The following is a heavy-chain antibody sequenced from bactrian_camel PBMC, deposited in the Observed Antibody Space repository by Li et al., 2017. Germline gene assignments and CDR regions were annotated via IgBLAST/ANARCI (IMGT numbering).Heavy chain of an antibody. CDR1: GYISSRHC. V-gene: IGHV3S53*01. Sequence: VQLVESGGGSVQAGGSLRLSCTHSGYISSRHCMGWLRQAPGKEREGVATINRQGVTNYADSVKGRFTISKDSAKKALYLQMNNLNPDDTAMYYCAAEMELTYCSSTYPPPYTYWGQGTQVTVS. CDR3: AAEMELTYCSSTYPPPYTY. J-gene: IGHJ4*01. CDR2: INRQGVT. D-gene: IGHD2*01.